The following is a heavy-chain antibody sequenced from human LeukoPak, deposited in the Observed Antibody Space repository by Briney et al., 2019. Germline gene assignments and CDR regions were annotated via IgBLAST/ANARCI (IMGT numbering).Heavy chain of an antibody. CDR1: GYSFTSYW. J-gene: IGHJ5*02. Sequence: GESLKISCKGSGYSFTSYWIGWVRQMPGKGLEWMGIIYPGDSDTRYSPSFQGQVTISADKSISTAYLQWSSLKASDTAMYYCARDDYGDYGAGSWFDPWGQRTLVTVSS. D-gene: IGHD4-17*01. CDR3: ARDDYGDYGAGSWFDP. CDR2: IYPGDSDT. V-gene: IGHV5-51*01.